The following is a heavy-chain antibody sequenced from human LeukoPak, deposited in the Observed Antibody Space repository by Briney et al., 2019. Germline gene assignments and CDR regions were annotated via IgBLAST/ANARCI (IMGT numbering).Heavy chain of an antibody. CDR2: IFPGDSDT. CDR3: ARQGGYNDFDY. Sequence: GESLKISCKGSGYTFSNYWIGWVRQMPGKGLEWMGIIFPGDSDTRYSPSFQGQVTILADKSISTAYLQWSSLKASDTAMYYCARQGGYNDFDYWGQGILVTVSS. J-gene: IGHJ4*02. D-gene: IGHD5-24*01. V-gene: IGHV5-51*01. CDR1: GYTFSNYW.